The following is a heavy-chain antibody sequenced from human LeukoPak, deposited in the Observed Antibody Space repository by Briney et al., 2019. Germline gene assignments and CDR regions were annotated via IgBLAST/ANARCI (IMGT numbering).Heavy chain of an antibody. CDR1: GFTFSDYG. D-gene: IGHD6-13*01. CDR2: IRFDGSIK. CDR3: ARDSLGRAATGIAMDY. V-gene: IGHV3-30*02. J-gene: IGHJ4*02. Sequence: GGSLRLSCAASGFTFSDYGMVWVRQAPGKGLEWVAFIRFDGSIKYYTDSVKDRFTVSRDNFKNTLYLQMNSLRAEDTAVYYCARDSLGRAATGIAMDYWGQGTLVTVSS.